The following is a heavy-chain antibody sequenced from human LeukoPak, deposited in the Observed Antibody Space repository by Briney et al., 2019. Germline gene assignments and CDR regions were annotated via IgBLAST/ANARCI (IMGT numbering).Heavy chain of an antibody. CDR2: ISSSGNTT. V-gene: IGHV3-11*01. D-gene: IGHD3-10*01. CDR1: GFTFSDYY. Sequence: PGGSLRLSCAASGFTFSDYYMSWIRQAPGKGLECVSYISSSGNTTYHADSVKGRFTISRDNAKNSLYLQMNSLRVEDTAVYCCARDGDDSNWFDPWGQGTLVTVSS. CDR3: ARDGDDSNWFDP. J-gene: IGHJ5*02.